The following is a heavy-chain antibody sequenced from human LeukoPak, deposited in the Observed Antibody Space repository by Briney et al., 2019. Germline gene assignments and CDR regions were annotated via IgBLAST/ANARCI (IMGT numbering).Heavy chain of an antibody. CDR2: ISYDGSNK. CDR1: GFTFRNYG. J-gene: IGHJ4*02. D-gene: IGHD5-24*01. V-gene: IGHV3-30*03. CDR3: ATWRGATFYYFDY. Sequence: GGSLRLSCAASGFTFRNYGMYGCRQAPGKGLESVALISYDGSNKYYADSVKGRFTISKDNSKNTLYLQMNSLRAEDTAVYYCATWRGATFYYFDYWGQGTLVTVSS.